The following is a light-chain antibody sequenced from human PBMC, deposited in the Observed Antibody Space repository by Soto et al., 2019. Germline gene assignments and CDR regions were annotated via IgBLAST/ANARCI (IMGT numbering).Light chain of an antibody. Sequence: EIVLTQSPGNLSLSPGERATLSCRASQSVTSNKLAWYQQKPGQAPRLLIYDASGRTTGSPDRFSGSGSGADFTLTISRLEPEDFAVYYCQQYGSSPITSGQGTRLEIK. CDR3: QQYGSSPIT. CDR1: QSVTSNK. J-gene: IGKJ5*01. CDR2: DAS. V-gene: IGKV3-20*01.